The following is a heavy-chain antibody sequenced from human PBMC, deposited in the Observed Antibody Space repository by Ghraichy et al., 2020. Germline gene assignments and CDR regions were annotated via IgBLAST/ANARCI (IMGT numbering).Heavy chain of an antibody. CDR3: ARGGYSYGYDY. V-gene: IGHV4-59*08. Sequence: SETLSLTCTVSGGSISSYYWSWIRQPPGKGLEWIGYIYYSGSINYNPSLKSRVTISVDTSKNQFSLKLSSVTAADTAVYYCARGGYSYGYDYWGQGTLVTVSS. CDR2: IYYSGSI. J-gene: IGHJ4*02. CDR1: GGSISSYY. D-gene: IGHD5-18*01.